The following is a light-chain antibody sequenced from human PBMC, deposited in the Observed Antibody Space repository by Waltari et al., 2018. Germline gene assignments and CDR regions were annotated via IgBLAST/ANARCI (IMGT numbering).Light chain of an antibody. J-gene: IGKJ4*01. CDR3: QQRSNWPQFT. Sequence: EIVLTQSPATLSLSPGERATLSCRASQSVSSYLAWYQQKPGQAPRLLIYDASNRATGIPARCSGSGSGTDFTLTISSLEPEDFAVYYCQQRSNWPQFTFGGGTKVEIK. V-gene: IGKV3-11*01. CDR2: DAS. CDR1: QSVSSY.